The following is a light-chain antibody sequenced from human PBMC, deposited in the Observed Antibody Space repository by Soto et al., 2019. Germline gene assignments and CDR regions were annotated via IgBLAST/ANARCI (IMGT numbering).Light chain of an antibody. CDR2: GAS. V-gene: IGKV3-20*01. J-gene: IGKJ2*01. Sequence: EIVLTQSPGTLSLSPGERATLSCRASQSVSSNYLSWYQQKPGQAPRLLIYGASSRATGIPDRFSGSGSGTDFTLTISRLEPEDFAVYYCQQYSSSAYTFGEGTALEIK. CDR1: QSVSSNY. CDR3: QQYSSSAYT.